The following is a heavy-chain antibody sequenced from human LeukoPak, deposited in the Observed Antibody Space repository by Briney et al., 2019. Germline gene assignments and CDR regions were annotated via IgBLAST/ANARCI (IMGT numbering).Heavy chain of an antibody. CDR3: AKAAVTYCGGDCYLGSDQ. D-gene: IGHD2-21*01. J-gene: IGHJ4*02. CDR2: VSGSGDRT. V-gene: IGHV3-23*01. CDR1: GFTFSNYA. Sequence: GGSLRLSCAVSGFTFSNYAMSWVRQAPGKGLEWVSGVSGSGDRTYYADSVKGRFTISRDNSKNTLLLQMNSLRGEDSAVYYCAKAAVTYCGGDCYLGSDQWGQGTLVTVSS.